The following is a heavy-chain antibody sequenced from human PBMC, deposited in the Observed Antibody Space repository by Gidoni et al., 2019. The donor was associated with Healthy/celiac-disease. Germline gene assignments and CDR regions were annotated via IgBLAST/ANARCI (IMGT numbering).Heavy chain of an antibody. V-gene: IGHV4-59*01. Sequence: VQLQESGPGLVQPSETLSLTCTVAGASISRDDWSWLRQPPGKGLEWIGYSYYSGSPNYNPSLKGRVTISVDPSKNQFSLKLSSVTAADTAVYYCVREHSYGPNYYYYGMDVWGQGTTVTVSS. J-gene: IGHJ6*02. D-gene: IGHD5-18*01. CDR3: VREHSYGPNYYYYGMDV. CDR2: SYYSGSP. CDR1: GASISRDD.